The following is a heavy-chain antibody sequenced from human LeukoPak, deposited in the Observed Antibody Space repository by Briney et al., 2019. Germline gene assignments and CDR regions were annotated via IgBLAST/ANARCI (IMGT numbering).Heavy chain of an antibody. D-gene: IGHD2-8*01. CDR1: GFTFSASA. J-gene: IGHJ4*02. CDR2: IRSKAGNYAT. Sequence: GGSLRLSCAASGFTFSASAVHWVRQASGKGLEWVGRIRSKAGNYATAYSASVKGRFTISRDNSKNTLYLEMSSLRAEDTAIYYCAKWPEGAMDYFDYWGQGTLVTVSS. CDR3: AKWPEGAMDYFDY. V-gene: IGHV3-73*01.